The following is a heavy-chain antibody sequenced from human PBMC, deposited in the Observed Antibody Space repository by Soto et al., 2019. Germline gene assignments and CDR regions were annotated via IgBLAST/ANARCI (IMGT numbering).Heavy chain of an antibody. CDR3: ASLVYDTRFNYMYFDF. CDR2: IFHDGTA. Sequence: SETLSLTCAVSGVSLTSGNWWTWVRQSPQRGLEYIGEIFHDGTANYYPSFERRVAMSVDTSRNQFSLKLTSVTAADTAVDFWASLVYDTRFNYMYFDFGGRGTLVTVSS. D-gene: IGHD3-10*01. V-gene: IGHV4-4*02. CDR1: GVSLTSGNW. J-gene: IGHJ4*02.